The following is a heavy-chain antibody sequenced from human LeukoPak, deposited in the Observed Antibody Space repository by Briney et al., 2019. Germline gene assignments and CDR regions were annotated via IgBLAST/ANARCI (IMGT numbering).Heavy chain of an antibody. CDR1: GYTFTSYG. D-gene: IGHD3-3*01. J-gene: IGHJ4*02. Sequence: GASVKVSCKASGYTFTSYGISWVRQAPGQGLEWMGWISVYNGNTNYAQKLQGRVTMTTDTSTSTAYMELRSLRSDDTAVYYCARDGTTRYDFWSGFALPAAFDYWGQGTLVTVSS. CDR2: ISVYNGNT. CDR3: ARDGTTRYDFWSGFALPAAFDY. V-gene: IGHV1-18*01.